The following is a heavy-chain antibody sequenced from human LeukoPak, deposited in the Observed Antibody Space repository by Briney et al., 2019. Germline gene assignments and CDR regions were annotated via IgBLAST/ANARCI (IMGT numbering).Heavy chain of an antibody. CDR1: GFTFSSYS. D-gene: IGHD2-15*01. Sequence: GGSLRLSCAASGFTFSSYSMNWVRQAPGKGLGWVSYISSSSSTIYYADSVKGRFTISRDNAKNSLYLQMNSLRDEDTAVYYCASGYCSGGSCYSADFYYGMDVWGQGTTVTVSS. V-gene: IGHV3-48*02. J-gene: IGHJ6*02. CDR3: ASGYCSGGSCYSADFYYGMDV. CDR2: ISSSSSTI.